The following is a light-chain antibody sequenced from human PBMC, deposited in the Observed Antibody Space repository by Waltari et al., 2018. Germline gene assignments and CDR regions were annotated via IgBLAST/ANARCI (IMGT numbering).Light chain of an antibody. CDR2: GAS. Sequence: EIVLTQSPGTLSLSPGDRATLSWGASQSGSRSLAWYQQKPGQAPRLLIYGASSRATRVPERFSGSGSGTDFSLAISRLKPEDFAVYYCQHYVRLPVSFGQGTKVEIK. V-gene: IGKV3-20*01. J-gene: IGKJ1*01. CDR3: QHYVRLPVS. CDR1: QSGSRS.